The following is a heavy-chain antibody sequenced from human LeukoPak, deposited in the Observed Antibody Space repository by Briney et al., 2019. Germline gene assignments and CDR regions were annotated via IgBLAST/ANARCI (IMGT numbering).Heavy chain of an antibody. J-gene: IGHJ4*02. CDR1: GFTFNTDN. D-gene: IGHD4-23*01. V-gene: IGHV3-21*01. CDR3: ARVYQGGNSDFDY. Sequence: GGSLRLSCAASGFTFNTDNMNWVRQAPGKGLEWVSCISPSSDSIDYADSVKGRFTISRDNARNSLYLQMNSLRAEDTAVYYCARVYQGGNSDFDYWGQGTLVTVSS. CDR2: ISPSSDSI.